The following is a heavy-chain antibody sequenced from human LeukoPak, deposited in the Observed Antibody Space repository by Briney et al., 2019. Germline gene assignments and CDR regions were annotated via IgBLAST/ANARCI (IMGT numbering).Heavy chain of an antibody. CDR2: ISGSGGST. CDR3: AKEEQPYYYYGMDV. V-gene: IGHV3-23*01. D-gene: IGHD6-13*01. CDR1: GFTFSSYA. Sequence: PGGSLRLSCAASGFTFSSYAMSWVRQAPGKGLEWVSAISGSGGSTYYADSVKGRFTISRDNSKNTLYLQMNSLRAEGTAVYYCAKEEQPYYYYGMDVWGQGTTVTVSS. J-gene: IGHJ6*02.